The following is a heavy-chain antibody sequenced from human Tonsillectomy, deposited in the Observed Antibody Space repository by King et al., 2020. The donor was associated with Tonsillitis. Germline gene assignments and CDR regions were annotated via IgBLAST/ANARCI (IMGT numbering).Heavy chain of an antibody. J-gene: IGHJ2*01. D-gene: IGHD1-14*01. CDR3: AKDGIGSSVWYFDL. CDR2: IAYDASYE. CDR1: GFTFSNYG. V-gene: IGHV3-30*18. Sequence: QLVQSGGGVVQPGRSLRLSCAASGFTFSNYGMHWVRQAPGKGLEWVALIAYDASYENYADSVKGRFAISRDNSKNTLYLEMNSLRVEDTAGYYCAKDGIGSSVWYFDLWGRGTLGTVPS.